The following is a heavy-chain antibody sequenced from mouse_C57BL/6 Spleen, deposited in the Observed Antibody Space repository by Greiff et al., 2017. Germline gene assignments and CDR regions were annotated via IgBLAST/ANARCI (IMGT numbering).Heavy chain of an antibody. J-gene: IGHJ2*01. CDR3: ASSYYYGSSYFDY. CDR2: MYPGDGDT. Sequence: VMLVESGPELVKPGASVKISCKASGYAFSSSWMNWVKQRPGKGLEWIGRMYPGDGDTNYNGKFKGKATLTADKSSSTAYMQLSSLTSEDSAVYFCASSYYYGSSYFDYWGQGTTLTVSS. D-gene: IGHD1-1*01. V-gene: IGHV1-82*01. CDR1: GYAFSSSW.